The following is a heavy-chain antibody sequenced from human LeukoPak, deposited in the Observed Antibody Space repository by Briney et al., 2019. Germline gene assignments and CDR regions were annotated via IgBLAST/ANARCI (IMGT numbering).Heavy chain of an antibody. CDR2: IYPGDSDT. CDR3: ATAPRGTYDSSGYYYFDY. J-gene: IGHJ4*02. V-gene: IGHV5-51*01. CDR1: GYSFTSYW. Sequence: GESLKISCKGSGYSFTSYWIGWVRQMPGKGLEWMGIIYPGDSDTRYSPSFQGQVTISADKSISTAYLQWSSLKASDTAMYYCATAPRGTYDSSGYYYFDYWGQGTLVTVSS. D-gene: IGHD3-22*01.